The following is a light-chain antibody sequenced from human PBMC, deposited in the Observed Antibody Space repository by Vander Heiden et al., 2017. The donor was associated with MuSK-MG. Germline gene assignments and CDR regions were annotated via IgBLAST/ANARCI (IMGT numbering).Light chain of an antibody. V-gene: IGKV1-39*01. CDR2: AAS. CDR3: QQSYSTPRIN. CDR1: QSISSY. J-gene: IGKJ5*01. Sequence: DIQMTQSPSSLSASVGDRVTITCRASQSISSYLNWYQQKPGKAPKLLIYAASSLQSGVPSRFSGSGSGTDFTLTISSLQPEDFATYYCQQSYSTPRINVGQGTLLEIK.